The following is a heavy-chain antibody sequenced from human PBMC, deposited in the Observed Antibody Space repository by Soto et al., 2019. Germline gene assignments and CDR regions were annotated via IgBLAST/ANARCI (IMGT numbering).Heavy chain of an antibody. CDR1: GYSFTSYW. V-gene: IGHV5-10-1*01. J-gene: IGHJ4*02. D-gene: IGHD6-13*01. CDR2: IXXXXSXX. Sequence: PGESLKISCKGSGYSFTSYWISWVRQMPGKGXXWXXRIXXXXSXXXYSPSFQGHVTISADKSISNAYLQWSRLKASDTAMYYCASPGIAANWGQGTLVTVSS. CDR3: ASPGIAAN.